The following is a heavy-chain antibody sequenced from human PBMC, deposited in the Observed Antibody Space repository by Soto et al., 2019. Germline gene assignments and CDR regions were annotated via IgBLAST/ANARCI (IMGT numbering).Heavy chain of an antibody. D-gene: IGHD3-10*01. J-gene: IGHJ6*02. CDR2: IYYSGST. CDR3: ARDTSYGSGSYRRDYYYYGMDV. Sequence: QVQLQESGPGLVKSSQTLSLTCTVSGGSISSGDYYWSWIRQPPGKGLEWIGYIYYSGSTYYNPSLTSRVTMSVDTSKNQFSLKLSSVTAADTAVYYCARDTSYGSGSYRRDYYYYGMDVWGQGTTVTVSS. V-gene: IGHV4-30-4*01. CDR1: GGSISSGDYY.